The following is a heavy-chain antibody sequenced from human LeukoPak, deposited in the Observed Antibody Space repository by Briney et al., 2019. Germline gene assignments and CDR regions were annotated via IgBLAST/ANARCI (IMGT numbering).Heavy chain of an antibody. Sequence: GGSLRLSCAASGFTFTTYWMSWVRQAPGKGLEWVANIYPDGGEKNYVDSVKGRFTISRDNAKNSLYLQMDSLRVEDTAVYYCARDSGDSSGYYPGYWGQGTLVTVSS. V-gene: IGHV3-7*01. CDR2: IYPDGGEK. CDR1: GFTFTTYW. D-gene: IGHD3-22*01. J-gene: IGHJ4*02. CDR3: ARDSGDSSGYYPGY.